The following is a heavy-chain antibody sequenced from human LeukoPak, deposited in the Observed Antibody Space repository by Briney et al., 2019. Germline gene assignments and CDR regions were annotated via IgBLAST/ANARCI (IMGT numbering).Heavy chain of an antibody. D-gene: IGHD1-1*01. CDR1: GYTFTSYG. CDR3: ARAHDWNDQPQNFDY. J-gene: IGHJ4*02. CDR2: ISAYNGNT. V-gene: IGHV1-18*01. Sequence: ASVKVSCKASGYTFTSYGISWVRQAPGQGLEWMGWISAYNGNTNYAQKLQGRVTMTTDTSTSTAYMELRSLRSDDTAVYYCARAHDWNDQPQNFDYWGQGTLVTVSS.